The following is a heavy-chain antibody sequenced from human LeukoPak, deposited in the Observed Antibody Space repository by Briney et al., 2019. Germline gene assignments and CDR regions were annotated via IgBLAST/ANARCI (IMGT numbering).Heavy chain of an antibody. CDR3: ARGITMIVVVMSYYMDV. Sequence: SETRSLTCTVSGGSISSYYWSWIRQPPGKGLEWIGYIYYSGSTNYNPSLKSRVTISVDTSKNQFSLKLSSVTAADTAVYYCARGITMIVVVMSYYMDVWGKGTTVTVSS. J-gene: IGHJ6*03. D-gene: IGHD3-22*01. CDR1: GGSISSYY. V-gene: IGHV4-59*01. CDR2: IYYSGST.